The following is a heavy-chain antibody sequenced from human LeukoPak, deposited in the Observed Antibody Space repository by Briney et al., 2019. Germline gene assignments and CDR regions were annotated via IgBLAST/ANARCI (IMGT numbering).Heavy chain of an antibody. D-gene: IGHD3-22*01. CDR2: IRYDGSNK. Sequence: GGSPRLSCAASGFTFSSYGMHWVRQAPGKGLEWVAFIRYDGSNKYYADSVKGRFTISRDNSKNTLYLQMNSLRAEDTAVYYCAKDQQGPWYYDSSGYLDYWGQGTLVTVSS. CDR3: AKDQQGPWYYDSSGYLDY. V-gene: IGHV3-30*02. CDR1: GFTFSSYG. J-gene: IGHJ4*02.